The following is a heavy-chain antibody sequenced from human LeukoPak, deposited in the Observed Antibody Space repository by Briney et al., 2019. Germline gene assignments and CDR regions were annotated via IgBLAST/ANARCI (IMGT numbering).Heavy chain of an antibody. CDR2: ISTSSRYI. J-gene: IGHJ5*02. CDR1: GFTLSNYD. Sequence: GGSLRLSCAASGFTLSNYDMNWVRQAPGKGLEWVSSISTSSRYIYYKDSVRGRFTISRDDAKNSLYLEMNSLRAEDTAVYYCARADCSSSTCYLRRSWFDPWGRGTLVTVSS. V-gene: IGHV3-21*01. CDR3: ARADCSSSTCYLRRSWFDP. D-gene: IGHD2-2*01.